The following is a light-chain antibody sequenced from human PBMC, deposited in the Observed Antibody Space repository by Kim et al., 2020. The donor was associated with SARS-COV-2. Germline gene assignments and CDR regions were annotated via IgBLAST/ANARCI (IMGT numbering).Light chain of an antibody. V-gene: IGLV3-1*01. Sequence: PEQTASITCSGDKWGDKYVWWYQQKPAQSPVMVIYQDSERPSGIPERFSGSNSGNTATLTISGTQTMDEADYYCHAWDSSGSTAVFGTGTKVTVL. CDR2: QDS. CDR3: HAWDSSGSTAV. J-gene: IGLJ1*01. CDR1: KWGDKY.